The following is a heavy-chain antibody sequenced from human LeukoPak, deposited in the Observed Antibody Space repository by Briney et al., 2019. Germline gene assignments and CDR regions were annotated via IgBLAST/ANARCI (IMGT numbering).Heavy chain of an antibody. CDR2: FSGSGGST. CDR3: AKRNWRYFDY. D-gene: IGHD1-1*01. J-gene: IGHJ4*02. CDR1: GFTFSTYV. Sequence: PGEPLRLSCAASGFTFSTYVMSWVRQAPGKGLEWVSAFSGSGGSTYYAASVKGRFTISRDNAKNTLYLQMNSLGADDTAVYYCAKRNWRYFDYWGQGTLVTVSS. V-gene: IGHV3-23*01.